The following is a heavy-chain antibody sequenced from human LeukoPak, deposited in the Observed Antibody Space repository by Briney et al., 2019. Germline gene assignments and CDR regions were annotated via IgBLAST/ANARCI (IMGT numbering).Heavy chain of an antibody. Sequence: AGGSLRLSCAASGFTFSSYWMSWVRQAPGKGLEWVANIKQDGSEKYYVDSVKGRFTISRDNAKNSLYLQMNSLRAEDTAVYYCARVDLYYDFWSGYYPDYFDYWGQGTLVTVSS. V-gene: IGHV3-7*03. J-gene: IGHJ4*02. CDR2: IKQDGSEK. CDR1: GFTFSSYW. D-gene: IGHD3-3*01. CDR3: ARVDLYYDFWSGYYPDYFDY.